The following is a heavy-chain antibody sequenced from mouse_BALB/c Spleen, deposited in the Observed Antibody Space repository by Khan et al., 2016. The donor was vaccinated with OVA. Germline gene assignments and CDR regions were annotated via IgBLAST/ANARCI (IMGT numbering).Heavy chain of an antibody. CDR3: ACELRGFTY. CDR2: ISYSGNT. D-gene: IGHD1-1*01. J-gene: IGHJ3*01. V-gene: IGHV3-8*02. CDR1: GDSITSGY. Sequence: VQLKESGPSLVKPSQTLSLTCSVTGDSITSGYWNWIRKLPGNKLEYMGYISYSGNTYYNPSLKSRISITRDTSKNQYYLQLNSVTTEDTATFYCACELRGFTYWGQGTLVTVSA.